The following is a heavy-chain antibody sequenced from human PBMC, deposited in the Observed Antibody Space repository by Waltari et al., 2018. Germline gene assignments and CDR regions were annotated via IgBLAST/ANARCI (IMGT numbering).Heavy chain of an antibody. CDR3: GVGATSKTDFDY. V-gene: IGHV4-34*01. CDR1: GGSFSGYY. Sequence: QVQLQQWGAGLLKPSETLSLTCAVYGGSFSGYYWSWIRQPPGKGLAWIGEINHSGSTNYNPSLKSRVTISVDTSKNQFSLKLSSVTAADTAVYYCGVGATSKTDFDYWGQGTLVTVSS. D-gene: IGHD1-26*01. CDR2: INHSGST. J-gene: IGHJ4*02.